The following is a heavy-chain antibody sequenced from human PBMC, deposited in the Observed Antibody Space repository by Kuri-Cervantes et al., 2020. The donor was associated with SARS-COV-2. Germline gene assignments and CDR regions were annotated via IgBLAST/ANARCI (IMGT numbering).Heavy chain of an antibody. V-gene: IGHV3-21*01. CDR2: ISSSSSYI. J-gene: IGHJ4*02. Sequence: GESLNISCAASGFTFGSYSMNWVRQAPGKGLEWVSSISSSSSYISYADSMKGRFTISRDNAKNSLYLQMNSLRAEDTAVYYCARGNYVMYSRWPTAPSDYWGQGTLVTVSS. CDR1: GFTFGSYS. CDR3: ARGNYVMYSRWPTAPSDY. D-gene: IGHD3-16*01.